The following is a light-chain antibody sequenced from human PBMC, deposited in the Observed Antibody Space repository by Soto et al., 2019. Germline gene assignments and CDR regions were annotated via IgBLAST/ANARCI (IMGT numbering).Light chain of an antibody. CDR2: AAS. Sequence: DIQMTQSPSSLSASVGDRVTITCRASQSIRSYLNWYQQIPRKAPKLLIYAASSLYSGVPSRFSGSGSGTDFTLTISSLQPEDFATYYCQQSYSSPLTFGGGTKVEIK. V-gene: IGKV1-39*01. CDR3: QQSYSSPLT. J-gene: IGKJ4*01. CDR1: QSIRSY.